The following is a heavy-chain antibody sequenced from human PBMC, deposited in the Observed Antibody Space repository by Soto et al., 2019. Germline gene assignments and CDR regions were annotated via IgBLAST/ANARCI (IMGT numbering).Heavy chain of an antibody. V-gene: IGHV4-34*01. Sequence: QVQLHQWGAGLLKPSETLSLTCAVYVGSFSDYYWNWIRQPPGKGLEWIGEINHSGSASYNPSLRSRVTISVDTSKSQFSLKLTSVTAADTAVYYCARGRSWLGIVAGPAVVYSFDHWGQGALVTVSS. CDR2: INHSGSA. D-gene: IGHD2-2*03. CDR3: ARGRSWLGIVAGPAVVYSFDH. CDR1: VGSFSDYY. J-gene: IGHJ4*02.